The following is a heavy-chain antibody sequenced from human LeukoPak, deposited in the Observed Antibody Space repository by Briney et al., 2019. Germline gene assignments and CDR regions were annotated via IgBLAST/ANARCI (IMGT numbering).Heavy chain of an antibody. V-gene: IGHV3-7*01. J-gene: IGHJ3*02. CDR2: IKQDGSEK. CDR3: ARVHPTFDWLGSLAFDI. Sequence: PGGSLRLSCAASGFTFSSYWVSWVRQAPGKGLEWVANIKQDGSEKYYVDSVKGRFTISRDNAKNSLYLQMNSLRAEDTAVYYCARVHPTFDWLGSLAFDIWGQGTMVTVSS. CDR1: GFTFSSYW. D-gene: IGHD3-9*01.